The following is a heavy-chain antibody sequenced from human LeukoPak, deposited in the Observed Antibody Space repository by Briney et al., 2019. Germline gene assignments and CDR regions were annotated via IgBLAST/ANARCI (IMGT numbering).Heavy chain of an antibody. CDR3: ARLPHATYYYYGMDV. CDR2: IYYSGST. V-gene: IGHV4-59*08. J-gene: IGHJ6*02. CDR1: GGSISSYY. Sequence: SETLPLTCTVSGGSISSYYWSWIRQPPGKGLEWIGYIYYSGSTNYNPSLKSRVTISVDTSKNQFSLKLSSVTAADTAVYYCARLPHATYYYYGMDVWGQGTTVTVSS.